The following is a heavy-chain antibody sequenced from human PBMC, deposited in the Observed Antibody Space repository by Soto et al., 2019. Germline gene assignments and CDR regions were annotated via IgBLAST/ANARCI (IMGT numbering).Heavy chain of an antibody. Sequence: ASVKVSCKASGYTFTSYGISWVRQAPGQGLEWMGWISAYNGNTNYAQKLQGRVTMTTDTSTSTAYMELRSLRSDDTAVYYCARDPYVWGSYRHPYYWGQGXLVTVSS. CDR1: GYTFTSYG. CDR3: ARDPYVWGSYRHPYY. D-gene: IGHD3-16*02. J-gene: IGHJ4*02. V-gene: IGHV1-18*04. CDR2: ISAYNGNT.